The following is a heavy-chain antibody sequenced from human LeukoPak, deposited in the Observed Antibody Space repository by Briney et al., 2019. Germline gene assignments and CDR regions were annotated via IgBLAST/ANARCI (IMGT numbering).Heavy chain of an antibody. D-gene: IGHD6-19*01. CDR2: MSYSGST. Sequence: PSETLSLTCTVSGGSVSSYYWHWIRQTPGKGLEWIGYMSYSGSTNYNPSLKSRVTISIDTSRDQIFLKLSSVTAADTAVYYCATKNSGWFGTYFDCWGQGTLVTVSS. CDR1: GGSVSSYY. V-gene: IGHV4-59*02. J-gene: IGHJ4*02. CDR3: ATKNSGWFGTYFDC.